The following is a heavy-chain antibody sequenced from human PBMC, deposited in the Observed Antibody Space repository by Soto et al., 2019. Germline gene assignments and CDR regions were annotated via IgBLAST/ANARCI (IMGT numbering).Heavy chain of an antibody. CDR2: ISSSSSTI. D-gene: IGHD1-26*01. J-gene: IGHJ4*02. V-gene: IGHV3-48*02. CDR1: GFTFSSYS. CDR3: ARDGGAWVGAPPEQAWDY. Sequence: EVQLVESGGGLVQPGGSLRLSCAASGFTFSSYSMNWVRQAPGKGLEWVSYISSSSSTISYAESVKGRFTISRDNAKNSLYLQMNSLRDEDTAVYYCARDGGAWVGAPPEQAWDYWGQGTLVTVSS.